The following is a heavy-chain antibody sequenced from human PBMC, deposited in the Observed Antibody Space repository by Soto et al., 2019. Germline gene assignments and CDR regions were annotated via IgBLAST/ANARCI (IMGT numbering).Heavy chain of an antibody. CDR1: GGTFSSYA. V-gene: IGHV1-69*12. J-gene: IGHJ6*02. CDR3: VSSVAKYYYYGMDV. D-gene: IGHD5-12*01. Sequence: QVQLVQSGAEVKKPGSSVKVSCKASGGTFSSYAISWVRQAPGQGLEWMGGIIPIFGTANYAQKFQGRVTITADESTSTAYMELISLRSEDTALYYCVSSVAKYYYYGMDVWGQGTTVTVSS. CDR2: IIPIFGTA.